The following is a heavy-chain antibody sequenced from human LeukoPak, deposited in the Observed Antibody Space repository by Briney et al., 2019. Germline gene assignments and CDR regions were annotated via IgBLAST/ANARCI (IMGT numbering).Heavy chain of an antibody. CDR1: GYTFTSYG. D-gene: IGHD2-2*01. V-gene: IGHV1-18*01. Sequence: ASVKVSCTASGYTFTSYGISWVRQAPGQGLEWRGWISAYNGNTNYAQKRQGRVTMTTDTSTSTAYMELRSLRSDDTAVYYCARGLDRRYCSSTSCQMVGDYWGQGTLVTVSS. CDR2: ISAYNGNT. J-gene: IGHJ4*02. CDR3: ARGLDRRYCSSTSCQMVGDY.